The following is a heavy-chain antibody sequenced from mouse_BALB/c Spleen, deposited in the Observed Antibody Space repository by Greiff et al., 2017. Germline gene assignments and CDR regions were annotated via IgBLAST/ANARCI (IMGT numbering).Heavy chain of an antibody. CDR2: INPYNDGT. D-gene: IGHD1-1*02. V-gene: IGHV1-14*01. J-gene: IGHJ2*02. CDR3: ARVVYCNYLDY. CDR1: GYTFTSYD. Sequence: VQLKESGPELVKPGASVKMSCTASGYTFTSYDMHWVKQKPGQGLEWIGYINPYNDGTKYNKKFKGKATLTSDKSSSTAYMELSSLTSKDSAVYYCARVVYCNYLDYWGQGTSLTVSS.